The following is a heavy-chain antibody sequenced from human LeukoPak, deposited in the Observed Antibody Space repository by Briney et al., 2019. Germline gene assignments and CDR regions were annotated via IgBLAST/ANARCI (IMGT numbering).Heavy chain of an antibody. D-gene: IGHD2-21*02. J-gene: IGHJ4*02. CDR3: TRSVVTTADFDY. Sequence: GGSLRLSCAASGFTFSDYAMRWVRQAPGKGLEWISSVIDSGGITYYADSVKGRFTISRDNSKNTLYLHLNIPRPEDTAMYYCTRSVVTTADFDYWGQGTLVTVSS. V-gene: IGHV3-23*01. CDR1: GFTFSDYA. CDR2: VIDSGGIT.